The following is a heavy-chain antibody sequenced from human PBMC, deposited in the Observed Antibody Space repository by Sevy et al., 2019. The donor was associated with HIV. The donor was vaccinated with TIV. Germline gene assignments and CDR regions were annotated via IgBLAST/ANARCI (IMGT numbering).Heavy chain of an antibody. CDR1: GYTFTSYY. CDR2: INPSDGGT. J-gene: IGHJ3*02. V-gene: IGHV1-46*01. Sequence: ASVKVSCKASGYTFTSYYMHWVRQAPGQGLEWMGIINPSDGGTSHAQKFQGRVTRTRDTSTSKVYMEPSSLGSEDTAVYYCAVDHTVIGSSWYGAFDIWGQGTMVTVSS. D-gene: IGHD6-13*01. CDR3: AVDHTVIGSSWYGAFDI.